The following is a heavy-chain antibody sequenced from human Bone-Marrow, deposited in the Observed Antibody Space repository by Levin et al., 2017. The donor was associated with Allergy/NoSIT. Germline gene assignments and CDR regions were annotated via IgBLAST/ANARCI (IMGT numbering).Heavy chain of an antibody. D-gene: IGHD2-15*01. CDR1: GFTFSSNW. J-gene: IGHJ3*01. CDR3: ARHIAASV. CDR2: IKKDGSEK. Sequence: LSLPCAASGFTFSSNWMSWFRQAPGKGLEWVANIKKDGSEKNYVDSVKGRFTISRDNAKNSLYLQMNNLRAGDTAVYYCARHIAASVWGQGTMVTVSS. V-gene: IGHV3-7*01.